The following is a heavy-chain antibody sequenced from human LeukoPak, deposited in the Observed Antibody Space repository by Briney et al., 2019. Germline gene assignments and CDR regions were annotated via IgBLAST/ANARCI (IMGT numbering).Heavy chain of an antibody. Sequence: PGGSLRLSCAASGLTVSSSYMSWVRQAPGKGLERVANIKQDGSEKYYVDSVKGRFTISRDNAKRSLYLQMNSLRAEDTAVYYCARDKSVGATPLDYWGQGTLVTVSS. V-gene: IGHV3-7*05. D-gene: IGHD1-26*01. J-gene: IGHJ4*02. CDR1: GLTVSSSY. CDR3: ARDKSVGATPLDY. CDR2: IKQDGSEK.